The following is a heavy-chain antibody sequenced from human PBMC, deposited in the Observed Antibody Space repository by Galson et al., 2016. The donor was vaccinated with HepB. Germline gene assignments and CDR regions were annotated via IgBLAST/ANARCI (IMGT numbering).Heavy chain of an antibody. D-gene: IGHD1-14*01. J-gene: IGHJ4*02. Sequence: SLRLSCAASGFPFSNYAMNWIRQAPGKGLEWVSSISSSSSYIYYADSVKGRFTISRDNAKNSVALQMNGLRAEDTAVYYCAREVRRNSETYWGQGTLVTVSS. V-gene: IGHV3-21*01. CDR1: GFPFSNYA. CDR2: ISSSSSYI. CDR3: AREVRRNSETY.